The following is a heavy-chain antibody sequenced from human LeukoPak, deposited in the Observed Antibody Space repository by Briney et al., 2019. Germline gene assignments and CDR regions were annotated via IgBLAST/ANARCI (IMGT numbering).Heavy chain of an antibody. D-gene: IGHD1-26*01. J-gene: IGHJ4*02. CDR2: IDYSGST. Sequence: SETLSLTCTVSGDSISHYYWSWIRQPPGKGLEWIASIDYSGSTNYNPSLKSRVTISIDTSKKQFSLKLNSVTAADTAVYYYAREASLVGATIYWGQGTLVTVSS. V-gene: IGHV4-59*01. CDR1: GDSISHYY. CDR3: AREASLVGATIY.